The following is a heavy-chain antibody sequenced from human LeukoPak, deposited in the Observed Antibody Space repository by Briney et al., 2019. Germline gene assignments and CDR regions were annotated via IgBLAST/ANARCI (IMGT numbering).Heavy chain of an antibody. CDR2: ISGSGGST. CDR1: GFTFSSYA. V-gene: IGHV3-23*01. CDR3: ARAGNYGSGSYS. J-gene: IGHJ4*02. D-gene: IGHD3-10*01. Sequence: GGSLRLSCAASGFTFSSYAMSWVRQAPGKGLEWVSAISGSGGSTYYADSVKGRFTISRDNSKNTLYLQMNGLRAEDKAVYYCARAGNYGSGSYSWGQGTLVTVSS.